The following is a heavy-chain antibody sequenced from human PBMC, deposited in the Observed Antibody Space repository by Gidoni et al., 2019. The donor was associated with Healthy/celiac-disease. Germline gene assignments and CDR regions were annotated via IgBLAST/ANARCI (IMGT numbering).Heavy chain of an antibody. J-gene: IGHJ4*02. Sequence: QLQLQGSGPGLVKPSETLSLTCTVSGGSISSTSYYWGWIRQPPGKGLEWIGTIYYSGTTFYNPSLKSRVTISVDTSKNQFSLNLTSVTAADTALYYCARDRRRIIDYWGQGTLVTVSS. V-gene: IGHV4-39*07. CDR2: IYYSGTT. CDR1: GGSISSTSYY. D-gene: IGHD1-1*01. CDR3: ARDRRRIIDY.